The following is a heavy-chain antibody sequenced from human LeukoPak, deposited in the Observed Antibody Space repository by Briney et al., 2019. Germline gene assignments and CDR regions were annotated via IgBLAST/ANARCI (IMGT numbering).Heavy chain of an antibody. Sequence: GGSLRLSCSASGFTFSNVWMAWVRQAPGKGLEWVADISQDGSTKQYVDSVRGRFNLSRATAKTSLYLQTNSLRAEHTALYHCARDIQGSLDYWGQGTLVTVSS. D-gene: IGHD5-18*01. J-gene: IGHJ4*02. CDR3: ARDIQGSLDY. CDR2: ISQDGSTK. V-gene: IGHV3-7*01. CDR1: GFTFSNVW.